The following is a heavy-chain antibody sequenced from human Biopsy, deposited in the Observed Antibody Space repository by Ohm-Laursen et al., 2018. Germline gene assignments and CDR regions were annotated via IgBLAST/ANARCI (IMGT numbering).Heavy chain of an antibody. J-gene: IGHJ5*01. V-gene: IGHV3-23*01. Sequence: SLRLSCAASGFTFHTYAMNWVRQAPGKGLAWVAHIDVSDYNTYYADSVRGRFTISRDNSKQMVHLEINSLTVDDTAVYYCVKQWGGYNFDSWGQGTLVTVSS. D-gene: IGHD1-14*01. CDR2: IDVSDYNT. CDR3: VKQWGGYNFDS. CDR1: GFTFHTYA.